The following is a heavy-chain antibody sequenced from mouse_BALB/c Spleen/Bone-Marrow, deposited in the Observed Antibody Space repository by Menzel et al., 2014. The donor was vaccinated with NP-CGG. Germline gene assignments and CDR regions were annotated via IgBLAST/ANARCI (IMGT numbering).Heavy chain of an antibody. J-gene: IGHJ3*01. V-gene: IGHV1-54*01. Sequence: VMLVESGAELVRPGTSVKVSCKASGYAFTNYLIEWVKQRPGQGLEWIGVINPGSGGTNYNEKFKGKATLTAGKSSSTAYMQLSSLTSDDSAVYFCARELGVFAYWGQGTLVTVSA. D-gene: IGHD4-1*01. CDR3: ARELGVFAY. CDR1: GYAFTNYL. CDR2: INPGSGGT.